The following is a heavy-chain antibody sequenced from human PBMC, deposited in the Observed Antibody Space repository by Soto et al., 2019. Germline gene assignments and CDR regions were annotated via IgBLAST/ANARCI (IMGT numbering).Heavy chain of an antibody. V-gene: IGHV4-39*02. J-gene: IGHJ4*02. CDR1: GGSISNSSLY. Sequence: QLQLQESGPGLVKPSETLSLTCTVSGGSISNSSLYWGWIRQPPGKGLEWIGGIFYSGSTHYNPSLKSRVTLSVDTSRNHFSLKLNSVTAADTAVYYCARRRNRSGYYFDYWGQGTLVTVSS. CDR2: IFYSGST. D-gene: IGHD3-3*01. CDR3: ARRRNRSGYYFDY.